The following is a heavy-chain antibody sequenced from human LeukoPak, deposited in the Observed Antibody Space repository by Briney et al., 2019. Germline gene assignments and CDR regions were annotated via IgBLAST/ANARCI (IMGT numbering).Heavy chain of an antibody. V-gene: IGHV1-69*02. Sequence: SVKVSCKASGGTFSSYTISWVRQAPGQGLEWMGRIIPILGIANYAQKFQGRVTITADKSTSTAYMELSSLRSEDTAVYCCASHIPSWRGDGYNLDYWGQGTLVTVSS. D-gene: IGHD5-24*01. J-gene: IGHJ4*02. CDR2: IIPILGIA. CDR3: ASHIPSWRGDGYNLDY. CDR1: GGTFSSYT.